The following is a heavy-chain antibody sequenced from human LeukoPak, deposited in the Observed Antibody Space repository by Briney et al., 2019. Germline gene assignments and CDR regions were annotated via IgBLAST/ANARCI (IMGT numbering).Heavy chain of an antibody. D-gene: IGHD3-10*01. CDR1: GDSISNYY. Sequence: PSETLSLTCTVSGDSISNYYWCWIRQPAGKGLEWIGRIYTSGSTNHNPSLKSRVTMSVDTSKNQFSLKLSSVTAADTAVYYCARVSLVRGAPDYYFDYWGQGTLVTVSS. J-gene: IGHJ4*02. CDR3: ARVSLVRGAPDYYFDY. CDR2: IYTSGST. V-gene: IGHV4-4*07.